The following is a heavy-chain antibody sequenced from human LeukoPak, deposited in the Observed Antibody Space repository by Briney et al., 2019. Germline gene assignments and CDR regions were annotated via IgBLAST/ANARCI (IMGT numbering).Heavy chain of an antibody. CDR1: GFTFSSYW. CDR2: IREDGSEK. D-gene: IGHD3-10*01. V-gene: IGHV3-7*01. CDR3: ARDGEVRVYYMDV. Sequence: GGSLRLSCAASGFTFSSYWMSWVRQAPGKGLEWVANIREDGSEKDYVDSVKGRFTISKDNAKNSLYLQMNSLRAEDTAVYYCARDGEVRVYYMDVWGKGTTVTVSS. J-gene: IGHJ6*03.